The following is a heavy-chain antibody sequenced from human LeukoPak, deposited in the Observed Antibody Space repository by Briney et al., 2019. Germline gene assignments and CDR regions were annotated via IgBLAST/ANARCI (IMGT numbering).Heavy chain of an antibody. CDR1: GFTFSSYS. Sequence: GGSLRLSCAASGFTFSSYSMNWVRQAPGKGLEWVSSISSSSSYIYYADSVKGRFTISRDNAKNSLYLQMNSLRAEDTAVYYCGILGEWTDAFDIWGQGTMATVSS. J-gene: IGHJ3*02. V-gene: IGHV3-21*01. D-gene: IGHD3-3*01. CDR2: ISSSSSYI. CDR3: GILGEWTDAFDI.